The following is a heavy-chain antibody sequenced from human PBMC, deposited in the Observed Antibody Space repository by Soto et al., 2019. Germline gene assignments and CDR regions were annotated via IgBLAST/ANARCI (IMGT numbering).Heavy chain of an antibody. CDR1: VFTFSSYA. D-gene: IGHD1-1*01. V-gene: IGHV3-23*01. Sequence: LRLSCAASVFTFSSYAMSWVRQAPGKGLEWVSSISGSGGGTYYADSVKGRFTFSRDNSKNTLYLQMNSLRAEDTAVYYCAKFGMATTKRSPPYYIDYWGQGALVTVSS. CDR3: AKFGMATTKRSPPYYIDY. CDR2: ISGSGGGT. J-gene: IGHJ4*02.